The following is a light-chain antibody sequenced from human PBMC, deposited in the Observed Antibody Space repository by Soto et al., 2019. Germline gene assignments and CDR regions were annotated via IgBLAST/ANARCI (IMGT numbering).Light chain of an antibody. CDR3: QQRSDWPPIT. V-gene: IGKV3-11*01. CDR2: DAS. J-gene: IGKJ5*01. Sequence: EVVVTHSPDTLAVSPGYRATLSCSASQSVSTYLAWYQQKPGQAPRLLIYDASNRATGIPARFSGSGSGTDFTLTISSLEPEDFAVYYCQQRSDWPPITFGQGTRLEI. CDR1: QSVSTY.